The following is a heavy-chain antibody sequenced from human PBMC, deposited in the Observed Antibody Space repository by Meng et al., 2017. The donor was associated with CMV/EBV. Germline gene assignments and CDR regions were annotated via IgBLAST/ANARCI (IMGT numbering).Heavy chain of an antibody. V-gene: IGHV3-53*01. Sequence: GGSLRLSCAASGFTFSSYEMNWVRQAPGKGLEWVSVIYSGGSTYYADSVKGRFTISRDNSKNTLYLQMNSLRAEDTAVYYCASGTAMELGFDYWGQGTLVTVSS. CDR1: GFTFSSYE. CDR2: IYSGGST. J-gene: IGHJ4*02. CDR3: ASGTAMELGFDY. D-gene: IGHD5-18*01.